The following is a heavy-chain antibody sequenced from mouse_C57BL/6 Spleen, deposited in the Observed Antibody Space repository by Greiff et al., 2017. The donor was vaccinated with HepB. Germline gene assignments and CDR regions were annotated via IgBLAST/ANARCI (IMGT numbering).Heavy chain of an antibody. CDR2: IYPRSGNT. J-gene: IGHJ2*01. CDR3: ARSYYYGSSSYYFDY. CDR1: GYTFTSYG. V-gene: IGHV1-81*01. D-gene: IGHD1-1*01. Sequence: VQLQQSGAELARPGASVKLSCKASGYTFTSYGISWVKQRTGQGLEWIGEIYPRSGNTYYNEKFKGKATLTADKSSSTAYMELRSLTSEDSAVYFCARSYYYGSSSYYFDYWGQGTTLTVSS.